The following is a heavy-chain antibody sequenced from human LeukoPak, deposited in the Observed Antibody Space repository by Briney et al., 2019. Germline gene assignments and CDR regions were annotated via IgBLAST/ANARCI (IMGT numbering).Heavy chain of an antibody. J-gene: IGHJ3*02. Sequence: GGSLRLSCVGSGFSFSNSDMNWVRQAPGKGLEWVSSISTTSDYIYHADSVKGRFTTSRDNAKKSLYLQMNSLRAEDTAVYYCARFPNSSMTRTFDIWGQGAMVTVSS. D-gene: IGHD2/OR15-2a*01. CDR2: ISTTSDYI. CDR1: GFSFSNSD. CDR3: ARFPNSSMTRTFDI. V-gene: IGHV3-21*01.